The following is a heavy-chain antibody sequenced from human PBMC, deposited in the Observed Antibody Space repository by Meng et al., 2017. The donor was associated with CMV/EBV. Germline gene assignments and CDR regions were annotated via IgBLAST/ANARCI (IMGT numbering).Heavy chain of an antibody. D-gene: IGHD3-3*01. CDR1: TFTLSNHD. CDR3: TKDQGISGYSMDV. J-gene: IGHJ6*02. Sequence: GESLKISCSSSTFTLSNHDMNWVRQAPGKGLEWLSHINRGDSVIAYADSVRDRFTISRDIAKNSLYLQMNSLRVEDTALYYCTKDQGISGYSMDVWGQGTTVTVSS. CDR2: INRGDSVI. V-gene: IGHV3-48*03.